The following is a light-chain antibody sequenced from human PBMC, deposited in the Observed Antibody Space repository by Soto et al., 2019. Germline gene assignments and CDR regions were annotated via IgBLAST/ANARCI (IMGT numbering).Light chain of an antibody. J-gene: IGLJ1*01. CDR1: SSDVGGYNY. CDR3: SSYTSRTPLSV. Sequence: QSVLTQPASVSGSPGQSITISFGGTSSDVGGYNYVSWYQQHPGKAPKLMIYEVSNRPSGVSNRFSGSKSGNTASLTISGLQAEDEADYYCSSYTSRTPLSVFATGPKATVL. V-gene: IGLV2-14*01. CDR2: EVS.